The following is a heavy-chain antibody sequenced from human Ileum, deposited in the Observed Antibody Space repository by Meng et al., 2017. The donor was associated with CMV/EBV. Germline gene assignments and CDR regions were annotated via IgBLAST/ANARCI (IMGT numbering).Heavy chain of an antibody. CDR2: ISTTGIT. Sequence: QVSSPHPANPSHPLSLTRTVSGGSISSSDYDWSCIRQPVGKGLEWLGRISTTGITNYNPSVNSRVTISLDTSKNQFSLKLTSVTAADTAVYYCARDGPKYSSSSGLDYWGQGTLVTVSS. D-gene: IGHD6-6*01. V-gene: IGHV4-61*02. CDR1: GGSISSSDYD. J-gene: IGHJ4*02. CDR3: ARDGPKYSSSSGLDY.